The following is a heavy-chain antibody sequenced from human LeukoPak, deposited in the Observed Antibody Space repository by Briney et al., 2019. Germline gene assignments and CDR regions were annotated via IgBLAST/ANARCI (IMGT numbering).Heavy chain of an antibody. Sequence: HPGGSLRLSCAASGFTFSGHWMHWVRQAPGKGLVWVSRINMDGSSTSYADSVKGRFIISRDNAKNTLYLQMNSLRAEDTAVYYCARSFGGDTDYWGQGTLVTVSS. CDR3: ARSFGGDTDY. CDR1: GFTFSGHW. CDR2: INMDGSST. D-gene: IGHD2-21*01. V-gene: IGHV3-74*01. J-gene: IGHJ4*02.